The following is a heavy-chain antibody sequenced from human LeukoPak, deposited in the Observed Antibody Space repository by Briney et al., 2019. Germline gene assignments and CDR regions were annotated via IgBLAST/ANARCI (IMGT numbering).Heavy chain of an antibody. CDR2: ISWNSGSI. J-gene: IGHJ4*02. Sequence: GGSLRLSCAASGFTFDDYAMHWVRQPPGKGLEWVSGISWNSGSIGYADSVKGRFTISRDNAKDSLYLQMNSLRAEDTAVYYCAAANYFDYWGQGTLVTVSS. CDR1: GFTFDDYA. V-gene: IGHV3-9*01. CDR3: AAANYFDY.